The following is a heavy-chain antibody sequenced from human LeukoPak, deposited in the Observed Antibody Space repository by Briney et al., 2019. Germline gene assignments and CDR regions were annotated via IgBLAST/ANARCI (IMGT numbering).Heavy chain of an antibody. V-gene: IGHV1-18*01. J-gene: IGHJ4*02. Sequence: ASVKVSCKASGFTFTSYGFTWVRQAPGQGLEWMGWISAYNGNTNYAQKLQGRVTMTTDTSTSTAYMELRSLRSDDTAVYYCARVAAAGTSGVDYWGQGTLVTVSS. D-gene: IGHD6-13*01. CDR2: ISAYNGNT. CDR3: ARVAAAGTSGVDY. CDR1: GFTFTSYG.